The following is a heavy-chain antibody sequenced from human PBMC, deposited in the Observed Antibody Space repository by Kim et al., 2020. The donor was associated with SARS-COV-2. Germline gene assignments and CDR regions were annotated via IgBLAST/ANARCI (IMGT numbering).Heavy chain of an antibody. D-gene: IGHD2-21*01. CDR2: IKQDGSEK. J-gene: IGHJ6*03. Sequence: GGSLRLSCAGSGFSFNTYWMTWVRQAPGKGLEWVANIKQDGSEKYYVDSVKGRFTISRDNAKNSLYLQMNSLRGEDTAVYYCAREGHTYCGGDCYLYYFYCYLDVWGKGTTVTVSS. CDR1: GFSFNTYW. CDR3: AREGHTYCGGDCYLYYFYCYLDV. V-gene: IGHV3-7*01.